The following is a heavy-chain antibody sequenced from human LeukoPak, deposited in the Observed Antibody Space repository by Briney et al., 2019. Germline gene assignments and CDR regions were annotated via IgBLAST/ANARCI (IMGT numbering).Heavy chain of an antibody. CDR3: ARLAPVSVVTHSPYYYGMDV. J-gene: IGHJ6*02. Sequence: PSETLSLTCTVSGGSFSSYYWSWIRQPPGKGLEWIGYIYYSGSTNYNPSLKSRVIISVDTSKNQFSLKLSPVTAADRAVYYRARLAPVSVVTHSPYYYGMDVGGQGTTVTLSS. V-gene: IGHV4-59*08. CDR2: IYYSGST. D-gene: IGHD4-23*01. CDR1: GGSFSSYY.